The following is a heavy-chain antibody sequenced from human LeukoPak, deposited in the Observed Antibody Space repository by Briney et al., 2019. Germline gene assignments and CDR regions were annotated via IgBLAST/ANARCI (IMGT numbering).Heavy chain of an antibody. D-gene: IGHD1-26*01. CDR3: AKSRIVGAHCLDY. CDR2: INPNSVGT. J-gene: IGHJ4*02. CDR1: GYTFTAYY. Sequence: VASVKISCKASGYTFTAYYMPWVRQAPGQGLVWMGWINPNSVGTNYAQKFQGRVTMTRDTSISTAYMELSRLRSDDTAVYYCAKSRIVGAHCLDYWGQGTLVTVSS. V-gene: IGHV1-2*02.